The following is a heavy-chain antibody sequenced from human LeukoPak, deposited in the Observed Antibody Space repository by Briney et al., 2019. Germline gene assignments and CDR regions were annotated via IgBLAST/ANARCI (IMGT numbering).Heavy chain of an antibody. CDR3: ARSGTMGGFYYYYYMDV. CDR2: IIPIFGTA. V-gene: IGHV1-69*05. CDR1: GGTFSSYA. D-gene: IGHD1-14*01. Sequence: SVKVSCKASGGTFSSYAISWVRQAPGQGLEWMGGIIPIFGTANYAQKFQGRVTFTTDASTSTVHMDLSSLRSDDTAAYYCARSGTMGGFYYYYYMDVWGKGTTVTVSS. J-gene: IGHJ6*03.